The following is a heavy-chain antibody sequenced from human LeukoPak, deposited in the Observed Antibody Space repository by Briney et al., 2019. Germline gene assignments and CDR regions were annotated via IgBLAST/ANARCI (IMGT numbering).Heavy chain of an antibody. J-gene: IGHJ4*02. D-gene: IGHD3-22*01. CDR2: IIPILGIA. V-gene: IGHV1-69*04. Sequence: GDSVKVSCKASGGTFSSYAISWVRQAPGQGHELMGRIIPILGIANYAQKFQGRVTIIADKSTSTAYMELSSLRAEDTAVYYCARSSGGYAGLGVFSNPRGQGTLVTVSS. CDR3: ARSSGGYAGLGVFSNP. CDR1: GGTFSSYA.